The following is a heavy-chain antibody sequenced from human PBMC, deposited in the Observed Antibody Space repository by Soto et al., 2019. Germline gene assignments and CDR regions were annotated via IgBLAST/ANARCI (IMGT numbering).Heavy chain of an antibody. CDR2: IYSGGST. J-gene: IGHJ4*02. CDR3: ARDQLSSGFFDY. D-gene: IGHD6-19*01. Sequence: EVQLVESGGGLVQPGGSLRLSCAASGFTVSSNYMSWVRQAPGKGLEWVSVIYSGGSTYYADSVKGRFTISRDNSKNTLYLQMNSLGAEDTAVYYCARDQLSSGFFDYWGQGTLVTVSS. CDR1: GFTVSSNY. V-gene: IGHV3-66*01.